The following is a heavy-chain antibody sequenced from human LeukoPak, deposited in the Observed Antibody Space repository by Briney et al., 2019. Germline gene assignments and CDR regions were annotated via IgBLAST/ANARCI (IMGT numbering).Heavy chain of an antibody. CDR1: GFTFGNFA. Sequence: GGSLRLSCAASGFTFGNFAMHWVRQAPGKGLEWVAVVSYDGSIKYYADSVKGRFTISRDNSKNTLYLQMNSLRAEDTAVYYCAREGMTMVTTRWAFDIWGQGSMVTVSS. D-gene: IGHD4-17*01. CDR2: VSYDGSIK. CDR3: AREGMTMVTTRWAFDI. V-gene: IGHV3-30*04. J-gene: IGHJ3*02.